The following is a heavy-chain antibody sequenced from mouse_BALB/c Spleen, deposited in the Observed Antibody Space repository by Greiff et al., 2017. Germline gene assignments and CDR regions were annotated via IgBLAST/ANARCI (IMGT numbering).Heavy chain of an antibody. Sequence: EVKLVESGGGLVKPGGSLKLSCAASGFAFSSYDMSWVRQTPEKRLEWVAYISSGGGSTYYPDTVKGRFTISRDNAKNTLYLQMSSLKSEDTAMYYCARSLMIKNYFDYWGQGTTLTVSS. CDR1: GFAFSSYD. CDR3: ARSLMIKNYFDY. CDR2: ISSGGGST. V-gene: IGHV5-12-1*01. J-gene: IGHJ2*01. D-gene: IGHD2-4*01.